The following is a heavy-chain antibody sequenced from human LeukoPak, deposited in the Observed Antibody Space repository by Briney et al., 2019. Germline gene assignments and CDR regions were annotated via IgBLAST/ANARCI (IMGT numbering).Heavy chain of an antibody. Sequence: GGSLRLSCAASGFTFDDYAMHWVRQAPGKGLEWVSGISWNSGSIGYADSVKGRFTISRDNSKNTLYLQMNSLRAEDTAVYYCAKDRAYYYDSSGYYRAYYYGMDVWGQGTTVTVSS. CDR2: ISWNSGSI. V-gene: IGHV3-9*01. CDR1: GFTFDDYA. CDR3: AKDRAYYYDSSGYYRAYYYGMDV. D-gene: IGHD3-22*01. J-gene: IGHJ6*02.